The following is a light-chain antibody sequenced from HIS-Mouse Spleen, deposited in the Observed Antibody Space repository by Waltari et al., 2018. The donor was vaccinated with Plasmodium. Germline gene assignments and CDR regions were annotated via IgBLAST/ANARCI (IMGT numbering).Light chain of an antibody. J-gene: IGLJ3*02. CDR3: YSTDSSGNHRV. CDR1: ALPKKS. V-gene: IGLV3-10*01. CDR2: EDS. Sequence: SYELTPPTSVSVSPGQTARITCYGAALPKKSYSLYQQKSGQAPVLVIYEDSKRPSGIPERFSGSSSGTMATLTISGAQVEDEADYYCYSTDSSGNHRVFGGGTKLTVL.